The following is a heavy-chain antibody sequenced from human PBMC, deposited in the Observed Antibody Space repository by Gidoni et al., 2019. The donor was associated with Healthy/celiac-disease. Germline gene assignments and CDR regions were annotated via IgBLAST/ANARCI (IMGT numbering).Heavy chain of an antibody. D-gene: IGHD3-3*01. CDR1: GGTFSSCA. V-gene: IGHV1-69*09. CDR3: ARDAYYDNNWFDP. J-gene: IGHJ5*02. Sequence: QVQLVQSGAEVKKPGSSVTVSCKASGGTFSSCAISWVRQAPGQGLEWMGRIIPILGIANYAQKFQGRVTITADKSTSTAYMELSSLRSEDTAVYYCARDAYYDNNWFDPWGQGTLVTVSS. CDR2: IIPILGIA.